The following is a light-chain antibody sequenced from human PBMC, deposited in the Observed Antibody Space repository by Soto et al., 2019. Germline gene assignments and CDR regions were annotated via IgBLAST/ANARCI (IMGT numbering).Light chain of an antibody. Sequence: EVVLTQSPGTLSLSPGEKATVSCRASQSVRNNNLAWYQHKPGQAPRVIIYAVSTRATGIPDRFNGSGSGTDFTLNINRLEPDDFAVYYWQHYGYAPYTFGQGTKLEIK. CDR3: QHYGYAPYT. CDR2: AVS. J-gene: IGKJ2*01. CDR1: QSVRNNN. V-gene: IGKV3-20*01.